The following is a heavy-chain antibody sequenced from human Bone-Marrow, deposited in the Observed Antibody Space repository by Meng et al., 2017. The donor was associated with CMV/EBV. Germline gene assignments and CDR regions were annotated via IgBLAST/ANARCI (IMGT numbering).Heavy chain of an antibody. Sequence: KVSCKGSGYSFTSYWIGWVRQMPGKGLEWMGIIYPGDSDTRYSPSFQGQVTIPADKSISTAYLQWSNLKASDTAMYYCARPQQQLALTWGQGTLVTVSS. CDR3: ARPQQQLALT. D-gene: IGHD6-13*01. J-gene: IGHJ4*02. CDR1: GYSFTSYW. V-gene: IGHV5-51*01. CDR2: IYPGDSDT.